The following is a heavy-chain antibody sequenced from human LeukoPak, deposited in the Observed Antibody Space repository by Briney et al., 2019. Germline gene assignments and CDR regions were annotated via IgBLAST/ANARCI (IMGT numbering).Heavy chain of an antibody. J-gene: IGHJ4*02. CDR3: ARAPTVLVGYCSSSSCQADY. V-gene: IGHV3-21*01. Sequence: ETLSLTCAVYGGSFSGYSWSWIRQPPGKGLEWVSAIDPSSTYIYYADSVKGRFTISRDNAENSLYLQMNSLRVEDTAVYYCARAPTVLVGYCSSSSCQADYWGQGTLVTVSS. CDR1: GGSFSGYS. D-gene: IGHD2-2*01. CDR2: IDPSSTYI.